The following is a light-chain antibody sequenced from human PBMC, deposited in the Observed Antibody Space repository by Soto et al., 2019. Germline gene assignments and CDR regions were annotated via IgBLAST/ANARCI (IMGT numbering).Light chain of an antibody. V-gene: IGLV4-69*01. CDR3: QTWGTGIQV. CDR2: LNSDGSH. CDR1: SGHNNYA. J-gene: IGLJ3*02. Sequence: QSVLTQSPSASASLGASVKLTCTLSSGHNNYAIAWHQQQPEKGPRYLMKLNSDGSHSKGDGIPDRFSGSSSGAERYLTISILQSEDEADYYCQTWGTGIQVFGGGTKVTVL.